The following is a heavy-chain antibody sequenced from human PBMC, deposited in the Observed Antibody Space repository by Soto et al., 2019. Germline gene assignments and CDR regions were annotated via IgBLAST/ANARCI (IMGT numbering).Heavy chain of an antibody. CDR3: ARLMVVAAIVWFDP. D-gene: IGHD2-15*01. Sequence: PSETLSLTCTVSGGSISSSSYYWGWIRQPPGKGLEWIGSIYYSGSTYYNPSLKSRVTISVDTSKNQFSLKLSSVTAADTAVYYCARLMVVAAIVWFDPWGQGTLVTVSS. V-gene: IGHV4-39*01. J-gene: IGHJ5*02. CDR2: IYYSGST. CDR1: GGSISSSSYY.